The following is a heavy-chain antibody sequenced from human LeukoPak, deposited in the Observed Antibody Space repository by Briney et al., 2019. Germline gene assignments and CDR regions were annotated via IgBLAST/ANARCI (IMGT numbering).Heavy chain of an antibody. D-gene: IGHD3-10*01. Sequence: PGGSLRLSCAASGFTFSSYSMNWLRQAPGKGLEWVSSISSSSSYIYYADSVKGRFTISRDNAKNSLYLQMNSLRAEVTAVYYCARDKSPRAYYGSGNGDYWGQGTLVTVSS. CDR2: ISSSSSYI. CDR3: ARDKSPRAYYGSGNGDY. V-gene: IGHV3-21*01. CDR1: GFTFSSYS. J-gene: IGHJ4*02.